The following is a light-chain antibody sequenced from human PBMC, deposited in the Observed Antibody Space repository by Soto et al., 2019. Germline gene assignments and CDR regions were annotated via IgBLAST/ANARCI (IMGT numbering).Light chain of an antibody. CDR3: QQRSSWPLT. CDR1: QSVSSY. CDR2: DAS. V-gene: IGKV3-11*01. Sequence: VLTQSPATLSLSPGERATLSSGASQSVSSYLAWYQQKPGQAPRLLIYDASNRATGIPARFSGSGSGTDFTLTISSLEPEDFAVYYCQQRSSWPLTFGGGTKVEIK. J-gene: IGKJ4*01.